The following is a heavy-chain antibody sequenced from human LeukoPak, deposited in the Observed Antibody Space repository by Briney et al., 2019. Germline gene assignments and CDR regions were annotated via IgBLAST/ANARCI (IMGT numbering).Heavy chain of an antibody. J-gene: IGHJ4*02. V-gene: IGHV1-2*02. CDR2: INPNSGGT. CDR1: GYTFGGYY. CDR3: ARRPGGYYDSSGYFYFDY. D-gene: IGHD3-22*01. Sequence: ASVKVSCKASGYTFGGYYMHWVRQAPGQGLEWMGWINPNSGGTNYAQKFQGRVTMTRDTSISTAYMELSRLRSDDTAVYYCARRPGGYYDSSGYFYFDYWGQGTLVTVSS.